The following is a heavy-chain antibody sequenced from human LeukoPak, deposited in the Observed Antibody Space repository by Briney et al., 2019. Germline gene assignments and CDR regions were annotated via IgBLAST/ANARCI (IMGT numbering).Heavy chain of an antibody. D-gene: IGHD5-18*01. Sequence: SETLSLTCSVSGGSTSSYYWSWIRQPPGKGLEWIGYIYYSGSTNYNPSLKSRVTISVDTSKNQFSLKLSSVTAADTAVYYCARGIQLWSEYYYMDVWGKGTTVTVSS. CDR2: IYYSGST. CDR1: GGSTSSYY. J-gene: IGHJ6*03. CDR3: ARGIQLWSEYYYMDV. V-gene: IGHV4-59*01.